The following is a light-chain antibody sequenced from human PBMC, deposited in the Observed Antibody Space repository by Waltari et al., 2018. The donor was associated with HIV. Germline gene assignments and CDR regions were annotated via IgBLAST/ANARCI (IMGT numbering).Light chain of an antibody. CDR3: CSYASSSTSV. Sequence: QSALTQPASVSGSPGQSITIFCTGTSSDVGSYNLVSWYQQHPGKAPKLMIYEVNKRPSGVSNRFSGSKSGNTASLTISGLQAEDEADYYCCSYASSSTSVLGTGTKVTVL. V-gene: IGLV2-23*02. CDR2: EVN. J-gene: IGLJ1*01. CDR1: SSDVGSYNL.